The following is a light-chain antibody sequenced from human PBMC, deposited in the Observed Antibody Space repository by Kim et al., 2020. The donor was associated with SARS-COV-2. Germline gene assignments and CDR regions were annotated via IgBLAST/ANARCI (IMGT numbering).Light chain of an antibody. CDR2: GKN. CDR1: GLGSYY. V-gene: IGLV3-19*01. J-gene: IGLJ2*01. Sequence: VALGHTVRITRQGHGLGSYYATWYQQKPGQAPILVIYGKNHRPSGIPDRFSGSSSGNTASLTITGTQAGDEADYYCNSRDSNDNVVFGGGTQLTVL. CDR3: NSRDSNDNVV.